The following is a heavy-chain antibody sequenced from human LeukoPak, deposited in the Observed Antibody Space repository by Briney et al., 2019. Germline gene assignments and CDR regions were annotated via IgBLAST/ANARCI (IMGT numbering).Heavy chain of an antibody. J-gene: IGHJ4*02. V-gene: IGHV4-34*01. Sequence: SETLSLTCAVYGGSFSGYYWSWIRQPPGKGLEWIGEINHSGSTNYNPSLKSRVTISVDTSKNQFSLKLRSVTAADTAVYYCARGGGGYCSGGSCYSYYFDYWGQGTLVTVSS. CDR3: ARGGGGYCSGGSCYSYYFDY. CDR2: INHSGST. CDR1: GGSFSGYY. D-gene: IGHD2-15*01.